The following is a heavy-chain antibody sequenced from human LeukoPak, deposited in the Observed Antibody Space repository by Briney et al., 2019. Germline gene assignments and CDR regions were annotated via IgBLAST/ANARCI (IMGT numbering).Heavy chain of an antibody. D-gene: IGHD2-21*02. CDR2: ISASGADT. Sequence: PSGGSLRLSCAASGFTFSNYAMIWVRQAPARGQEWVSSISASGADTYYADSVMGRFTISRDNSKNTLYLQMNSLRDEDTAIYYCTKDPHAVATPRVYWGQGILVTVSS. CDR3: TKDPHAVATPRVY. J-gene: IGHJ4*02. CDR1: GFTFSNYA. V-gene: IGHV3-23*01.